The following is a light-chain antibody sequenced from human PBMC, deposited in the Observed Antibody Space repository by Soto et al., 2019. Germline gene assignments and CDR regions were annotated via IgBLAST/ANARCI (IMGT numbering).Light chain of an antibody. CDR3: QQSYSTPYT. J-gene: IGKJ2*01. Sequence: DSQMTQSPSSLSASVGGRLTITCRASQSISSYLNWYQQKPGKAPKLLIYDASSLQSGVPSRFSGSGSGTDFTLTISSLQPEDFATYYCQQSYSTPYTFGQGTKVDIK. CDR2: DAS. V-gene: IGKV1-39*01. CDR1: QSISSY.